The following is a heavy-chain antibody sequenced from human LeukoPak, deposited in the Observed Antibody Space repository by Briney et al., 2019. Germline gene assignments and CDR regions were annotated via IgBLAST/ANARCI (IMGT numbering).Heavy chain of an antibody. Sequence: PSETLSLTCAVYGGSFSGYYWSWIRQPPGKGLEWIGEINHSGSTNYNPSLKSRVTISVDTSKNQFSLKLSSVTAADTAVCYCARLGTVGTNYWGQGTLVTVSS. CDR2: INHSGST. V-gene: IGHV4-34*01. CDR1: GGSFSGYY. J-gene: IGHJ4*02. CDR3: ARLGTVGTNY.